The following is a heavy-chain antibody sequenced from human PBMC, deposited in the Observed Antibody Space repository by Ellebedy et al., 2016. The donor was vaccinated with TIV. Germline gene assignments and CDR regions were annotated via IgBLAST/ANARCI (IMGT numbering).Heavy chain of an antibody. Sequence: GESLKISXTVSGFSFNIYTMHWVRQAPGKGLEWVTLISDDGRKKFYADSVSGRFTISRDNSKNTLYLQMTSLTVEDTAVYYCAEALIRDDYFDSWGQGSLVTVSS. J-gene: IGHJ4*02. CDR1: GFSFNIYT. CDR2: ISDDGRKK. V-gene: IGHV3-30-3*02. CDR3: AEALIRDDYFDS.